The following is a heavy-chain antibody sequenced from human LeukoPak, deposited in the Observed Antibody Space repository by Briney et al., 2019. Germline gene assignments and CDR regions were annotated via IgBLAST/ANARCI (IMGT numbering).Heavy chain of an antibody. V-gene: IGHV3-23*01. CDR3: AKAIYDSYYYYGMDV. Sequence: GGSLRLSCAASGFTFSSYAMSWVRQAPGKGLEWVSAISGSGGSTYYAGSVKGRFTISRDNSKNTLYLQMNSLRAEDTAVYYCAKAIYDSYYYYGMDVWGQGTTVTVSS. J-gene: IGHJ6*02. D-gene: IGHD2/OR15-2a*01. CDR1: GFTFSSYA. CDR2: ISGSGGST.